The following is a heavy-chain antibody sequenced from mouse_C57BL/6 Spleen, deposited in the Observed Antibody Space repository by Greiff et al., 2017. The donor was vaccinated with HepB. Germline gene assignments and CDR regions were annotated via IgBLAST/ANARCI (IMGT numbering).Heavy chain of an antibody. CDR2: IDPSDSYT. CDR3: ARAKFSWYFDV. V-gene: IGHV1-50*01. CDR1: GYTFTSYW. J-gene: IGHJ1*03. Sequence: VQLQQPGAELVKPGASVKLSCKASGYTFTSYWMQWVKQRPGQGLEWIGEIDPSDSYTNYNQKFKGKATLTVDTSSSTAYMQLSSLTSEDSAVYYCARAKFSWYFDVWGTGTTVTVSS.